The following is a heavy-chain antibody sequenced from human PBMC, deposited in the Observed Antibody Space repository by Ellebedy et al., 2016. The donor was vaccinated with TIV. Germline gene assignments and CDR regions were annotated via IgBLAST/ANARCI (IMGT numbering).Heavy chain of an antibody. J-gene: IGHJ6*02. V-gene: IGHV3-33*01. CDR1: GFTFTDFH. CDR2: IWFDGGLT. CDR3: ARELLGGQGDMDV. Sequence: GESLKISCAASGFTFTDFHMHWVRQAPGTGLGWVAVIWFDGGLTFYADSVKGRFTRARDNSKNMLYLQMDNLRVEDTALYYCARELLGGQGDMDVWGQGTTVTVSS. D-gene: IGHD1-26*01.